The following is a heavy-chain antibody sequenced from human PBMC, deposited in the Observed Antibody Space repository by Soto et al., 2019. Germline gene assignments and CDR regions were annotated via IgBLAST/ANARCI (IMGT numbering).Heavy chain of an antibody. J-gene: IGHJ1*01. CDR1: GYTFTRYG. V-gene: IGHV1-18*01. CDR3: ARDDPSSSWSEPEYLQH. D-gene: IGHD6-13*01. Sequence: ASXKVACNASGYTFTRYGISGVRQAPGQGLEWMGWITAYNGNTNYAQKLQGRVTMTTDTSTSTAYMELRSLRSDDTAVYYCARDDPSSSWSEPEYLQHWGQGTLVTVSS. CDR2: ITAYNGNT.